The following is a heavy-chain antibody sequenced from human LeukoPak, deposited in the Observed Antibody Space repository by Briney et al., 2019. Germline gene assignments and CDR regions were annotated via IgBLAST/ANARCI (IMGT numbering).Heavy chain of an antibody. V-gene: IGHV3-7*01. CDR3: ARNASKGFDT. J-gene: IGHJ4*02. Sequence: GGSLRLSCAPSGFTFSRYWMTWVRQTPEKGLEWVASIKDDGRQKYYVDSVKGRFTVSRDNAKNSAYLQMDSLRVEDTALYYCARNASKGFDTWGQGTLVTVSS. CDR2: IKDDGRQK. CDR1: GFTFSRYW. D-gene: IGHD4-11*01.